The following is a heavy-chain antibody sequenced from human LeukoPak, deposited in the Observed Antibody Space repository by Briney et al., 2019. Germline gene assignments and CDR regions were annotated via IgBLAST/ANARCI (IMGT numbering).Heavy chain of an antibody. D-gene: IGHD5-18*01. CDR1: GGSISSGSYY. CDR2: IYTSGST. CDR3: AGSTTWIQPYRFFDY. J-gene: IGHJ4*02. V-gene: IGHV4-61*02. Sequence: PSETLSLTCTASGGSISSGSYYWSWIRQPAGKGLEWIGRIYTSGSTNYNPSLKSRVTISVDTSKNQFSLKLSSVTAADTAVYYCAGSTTWIQPYRFFDYWGQGTLVTVAS.